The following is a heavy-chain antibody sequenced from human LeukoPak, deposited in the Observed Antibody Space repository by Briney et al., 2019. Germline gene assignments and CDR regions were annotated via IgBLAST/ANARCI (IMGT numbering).Heavy chain of an antibody. J-gene: IGHJ6*02. CDR3: ARAPTTKTGTKDYYYYGMDV. V-gene: IGHV3-11*01. Sequence: GGSLRLSCAASGFTFSDYYMSWIRQAPGKGLEWVSYISSGSTIYYADSVKGRFTISRDNAKNSLYLQMNSLRAEDTAVYYCARAPTTKTGTKDYYYYGMDVWGQGTTVTVSS. CDR2: ISSGSTI. D-gene: IGHD1-1*01. CDR1: GFTFSDYY.